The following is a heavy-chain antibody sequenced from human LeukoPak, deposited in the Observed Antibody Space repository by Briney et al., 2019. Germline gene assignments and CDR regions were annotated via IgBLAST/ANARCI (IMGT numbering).Heavy chain of an antibody. CDR2: IYYGGST. J-gene: IGHJ3*02. CDR1: GGSINSYY. CDR3: ARGRAYDSSGRGAFDI. V-gene: IGHV4-59*01. D-gene: IGHD3-22*01. Sequence: SETLSLTCTVSGGSINSYYWSWIRQPPGKGLEWIGYIYYGGSTNYNPSLKSRVTISVDTSKNQFSLKLSSVTAADTAVYYCARGRAYDSSGRGAFDIWGQGAMVTVSS.